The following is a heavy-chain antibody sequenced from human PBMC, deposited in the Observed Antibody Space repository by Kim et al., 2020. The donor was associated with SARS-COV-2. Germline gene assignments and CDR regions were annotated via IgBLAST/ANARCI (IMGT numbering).Heavy chain of an antibody. Sequence: SETLSLTCTVSGGSISSSSYYWGWIRQPPGKGLEWIGSIYYSGSTYYNPSLKSRVTISVDTSKNQFSLKLSSVTAADTAVYYCARLSVKSGRPYDTDGSGSYIWGQGTMVTVSS. CDR2: IYYSGST. V-gene: IGHV4-39*01. CDR1: GGSISSSSYY. CDR3: ARLSVKSGRPYDTDGSGSYI. D-gene: IGHD3-10*01. J-gene: IGHJ3*02.